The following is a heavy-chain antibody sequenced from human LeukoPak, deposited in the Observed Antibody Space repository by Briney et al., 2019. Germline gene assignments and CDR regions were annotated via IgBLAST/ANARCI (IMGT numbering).Heavy chain of an antibody. CDR2: IKEDGSQQ. J-gene: IGHJ4*02. CDR3: SRSLDY. CDR1: GFPFSAYW. V-gene: IGHV3-7*01. Sequence: GGSLRLSCAPSGFPFSAYWMDWVRQAPGKGMEWVANIKEDGSQQHYADSVKGRFTISRDNAKNSLYLQMNSLRVGDTAIYYCSRSLDYLGQGALVTVSS.